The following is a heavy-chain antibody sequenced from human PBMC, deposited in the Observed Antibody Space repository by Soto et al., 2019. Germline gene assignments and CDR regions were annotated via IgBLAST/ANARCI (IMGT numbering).Heavy chain of an antibody. D-gene: IGHD2-15*01. Sequence: SETLSLTCSVSGHSSSTYYCGWIRQPQGKGLEWIGYINYSVRTNHNPSLKSRVTTSVDTSKNQFSLKLSSVTAADTAVYYCARSFCSDSVSCNWFDPWGQGTLVTVSS. CDR3: ARSFCSDSVSCNWFDP. CDR2: INYSVRT. CDR1: GHSSSTYY. V-gene: IGHV4-59*01. J-gene: IGHJ5*02.